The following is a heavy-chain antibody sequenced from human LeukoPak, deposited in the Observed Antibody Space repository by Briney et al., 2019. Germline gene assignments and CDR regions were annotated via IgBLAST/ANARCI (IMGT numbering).Heavy chain of an antibody. D-gene: IGHD6-13*01. CDR2: IRSSSSYI. Sequence: GGSLRLSCAASGFTFSSYNMNWVRQAPGKGLEWASSIRSSSSYIYYADSVKGRFTISRDNAKNSLYLQMNSLRAEDTAVYYCARDVAAGTFDYWGQGTLVTVSS. CDR1: GFTFSSYN. V-gene: IGHV3-21*01. J-gene: IGHJ4*02. CDR3: ARDVAAGTFDY.